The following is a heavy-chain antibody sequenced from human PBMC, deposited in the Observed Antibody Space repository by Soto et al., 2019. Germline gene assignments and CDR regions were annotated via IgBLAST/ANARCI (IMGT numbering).Heavy chain of an antibody. CDR2: IYYNGNT. V-gene: IGHV4-59*01. D-gene: IGHD6-19*01. J-gene: IGHJ4*02. CDR3: TRGSSGWFPRPLDY. Sequence: QVQLRESGPGLVKPSETLSLTCTVSGGSITSFYWSWVRQPPGKGLEWIGYIYYNGNTNYNPSLKSRVTISGDTSKNQFSLNLSSVTAADTAVYYCTRGSSGWFPRPLDYWGQGTLVTVSS. CDR1: GGSITSFY.